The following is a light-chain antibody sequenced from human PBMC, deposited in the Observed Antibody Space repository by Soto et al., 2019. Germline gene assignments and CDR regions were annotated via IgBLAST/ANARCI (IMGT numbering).Light chain of an antibody. V-gene: IGKV1-39*01. Sequence: DVLLTQSPSSLSAFVGDKVTITCRASQRISTYLHWFQQKPGKAPELLIFASYSFQTGVPSRFSGSGAGTEFTLTISNLQPEDFALYYCQQTYRSPITFGQGTRLE. CDR3: QQTYRSPIT. J-gene: IGKJ5*01. CDR2: ASY. CDR1: QRISTY.